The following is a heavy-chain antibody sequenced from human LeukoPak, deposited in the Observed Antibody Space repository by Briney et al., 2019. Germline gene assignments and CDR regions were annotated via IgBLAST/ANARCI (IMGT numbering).Heavy chain of an antibody. J-gene: IGHJ4*02. V-gene: IGHV4-59*11. D-gene: IGHD5-12*01. Sequence: PSETLSLTCTVPGGSISGHYSSSVRRAPGKGLEWLGYIYDTGNTNYNPSLESRVSISVDTSKNQFSLRLTSMIAADTAVYYFSRFPPVYYDCLGYSDDWGQGTLVTVSS. CDR2: IYDTGNT. CDR3: SRFPPVYYDCLGYSDD. CDR1: GGSISGHY.